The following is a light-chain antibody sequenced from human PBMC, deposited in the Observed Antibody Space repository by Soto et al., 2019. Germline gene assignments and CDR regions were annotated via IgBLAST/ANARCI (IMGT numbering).Light chain of an antibody. Sequence: EIVMTQSPATLSLSLGERATLSCRASQSVGSSLAWYQHKPGQAPRLLIYGASARATGIPARFSGSGSGTEFTLTISSLQSEDGAFYYCQHYNDGPTFGQGTKVDIK. CDR3: QHYNDGPT. CDR2: GAS. CDR1: QSVGSS. V-gene: IGKV3-15*01. J-gene: IGKJ1*01.